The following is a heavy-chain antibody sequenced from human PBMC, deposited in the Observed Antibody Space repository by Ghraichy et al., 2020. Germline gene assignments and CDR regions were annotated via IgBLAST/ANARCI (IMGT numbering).Heavy chain of an antibody. J-gene: IGHJ5*02. CDR1: GFIFTSYG. CDR3: ARVLSGDYVLDP. D-gene: IGHD4-17*01. V-gene: IGHV3-33*01. Sequence: SCAASGFIFTSYGMYWVRQAPGKGLEWVAVIWYDGSKKYYADSVKGRFTISRDTSKNILYLQMNSLRAEDTAVYYCARVLSGDYVLDPWGQGTLVTVSS. CDR2: IWYDGSKK.